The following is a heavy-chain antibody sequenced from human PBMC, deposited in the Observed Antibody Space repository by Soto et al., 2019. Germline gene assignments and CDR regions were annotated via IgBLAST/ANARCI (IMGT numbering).Heavy chain of an antibody. Sequence: ASVKVSCKASGYTFTSYAMHWVRQAPGQRLEWMGWINAGNGNTKYSQKFQGRVTITRDTSASTAYMELSSLRSEDTAVYYCARDVAARPVTGWFDPWGQGTLVTVSS. CDR1: GYTFTSYA. V-gene: IGHV1-3*01. CDR3: ARDVAARPVTGWFDP. CDR2: INAGNGNT. D-gene: IGHD6-6*01. J-gene: IGHJ5*02.